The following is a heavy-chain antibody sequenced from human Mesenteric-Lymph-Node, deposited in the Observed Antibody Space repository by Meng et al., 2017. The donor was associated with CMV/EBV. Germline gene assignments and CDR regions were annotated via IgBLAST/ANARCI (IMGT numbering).Heavy chain of an antibody. CDR1: GGSISSYY. CDR3: ARIRHDSSGYYDY. V-gene: IGHV4-34*01. Sequence: SETLSLTCTVSGGSISSYYWSWIRQPPGKGLEWIGEINHSGSTNYNPSLKSRVTISVDTSKNQFSLKLTSVTAADTAVYYCARIRHDSSGYYDYWGQGTLVTVSS. CDR2: INHSGST. D-gene: IGHD3-22*01. J-gene: IGHJ4*02.